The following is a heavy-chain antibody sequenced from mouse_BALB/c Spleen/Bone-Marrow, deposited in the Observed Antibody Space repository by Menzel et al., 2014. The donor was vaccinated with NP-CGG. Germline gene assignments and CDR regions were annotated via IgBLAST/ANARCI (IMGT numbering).Heavy chain of an antibody. V-gene: IGHV5-9-3*01. J-gene: IGHJ2*01. CDR1: GLTFSSYA. D-gene: IGHD2-4*01. CDR2: ISSGGSYT. Sequence: EVQVVESGGGLVKPGGSLKLSCAASGLTFSSYAMSWVRQTPEKRLEWVATISSGGSYTYYPDSVKGRFTISRDNAKNTLYLQMSSLRSEDTAMYYCARHGITRLLDYWGQGTTLTVSS. CDR3: ARHGITRLLDY.